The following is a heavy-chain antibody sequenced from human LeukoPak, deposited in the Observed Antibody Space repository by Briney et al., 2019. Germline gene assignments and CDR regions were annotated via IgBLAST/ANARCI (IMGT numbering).Heavy chain of an antibody. CDR3: ARSSHVLRFLEWSPTPRNWFDP. Sequence: ASVKVSCKASGYTFTSYYVHWVRQAPGQGLEWMGIINPSGGSTNYAQKFQGRVTMTRDTSTSTVYMELSSLRSEDTAVYYCARSSHVLRFLEWSPTPRNWFDPWGQGTLVTVSS. CDR2: INPSGGST. CDR1: GYTFTSYY. D-gene: IGHD3-3*01. V-gene: IGHV1-46*01. J-gene: IGHJ5*02.